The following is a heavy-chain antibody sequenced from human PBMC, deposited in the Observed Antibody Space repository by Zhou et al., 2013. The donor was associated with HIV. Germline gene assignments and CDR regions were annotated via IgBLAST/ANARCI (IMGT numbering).Heavy chain of an antibody. CDR1: GGTFSSSP. V-gene: IGHV1-69*16. J-gene: IGHJ4*02. CDR3: ARGPYDYVWGNYRYTIDY. CDR2: IIPVRQTS. D-gene: IGHD3-16*02. Sequence: QVQLVQSGPEVKNPGSSVQVSCQASGGTFSSSPIAWVRQAPGQRPEWLGGIIPVRQTSNYAQAFQDKFSISKDESTTTVYMKLNNLTFDDTAVYYCARGPYDYVWGNYRYTIDYWGQGTLVAVSS.